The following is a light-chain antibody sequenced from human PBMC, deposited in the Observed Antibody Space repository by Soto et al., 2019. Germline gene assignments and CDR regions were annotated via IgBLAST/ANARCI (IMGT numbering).Light chain of an antibody. V-gene: IGKV1-5*03. CDR1: QNMSSW. Sequence: DIQMTQSPFTLSASVGDRVTITCRASQNMSSWLAWFQQKSGKAPKLLIYKASSLESGVPSRFSGSGSGTAFNLTISSLQPDDFATYYCEQYDSYSAFGQGTKVVIK. CDR3: EQYDSYSA. J-gene: IGKJ1*01. CDR2: KAS.